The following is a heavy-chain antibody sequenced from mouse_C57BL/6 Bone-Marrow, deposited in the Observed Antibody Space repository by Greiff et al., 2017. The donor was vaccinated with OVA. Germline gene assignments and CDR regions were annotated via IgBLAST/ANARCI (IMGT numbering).Heavy chain of an antibody. Sequence: DVKLQESGTVLARPGASVKMSCKTSGYTFTSYWMHWVKQRPGQGLEWIGAIYPGNSDTSYNQKFKGKAKLTAVTSASTAYMELSSLTNEDSAVYYCTRGSYYGTKYYFDYWGQGTTLTVSS. CDR2: IYPGNSDT. J-gene: IGHJ2*01. D-gene: IGHD1-1*01. CDR3: TRGSYYGTKYYFDY. V-gene: IGHV1-5*01. CDR1: GYTFTSYW.